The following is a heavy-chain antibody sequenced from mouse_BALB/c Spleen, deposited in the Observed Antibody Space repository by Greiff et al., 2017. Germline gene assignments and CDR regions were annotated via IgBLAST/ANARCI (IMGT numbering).Heavy chain of an antibody. V-gene: IGHV2-9*02. J-gene: IGHJ3*01. CDR2: IWAGGST. CDR1: GFSLTSYG. D-gene: IGHD2-1*01. CDR3: ARESYGNYEAWFAY. Sequence: VMLVESGPGLVAPSQSLSITCTVSGFSLTSYGVHWVRQPPGKGLEWLGVIWAGGSTNYNSALMSRLSISKDNSKSQVFLKMNSLQTDDTAMYYCARESYGNYEAWFAYWGQGTLVTVSA.